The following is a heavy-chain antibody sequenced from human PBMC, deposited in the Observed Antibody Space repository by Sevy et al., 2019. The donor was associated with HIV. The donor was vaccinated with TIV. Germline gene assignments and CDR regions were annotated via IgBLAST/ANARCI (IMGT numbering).Heavy chain of an antibody. CDR1: GGTFSSYA. Sequence: ASVKVSCKASGGTFSSYAISWVRQAPGQGLEWMGGIIPIFGTANYAQKFQGRVTITADESTSTAYMELSSLRPEDTAVYYCAGAFYYYGSGSYYNDYYYYYMDVWGKGTTVTVSS. V-gene: IGHV1-69*13. J-gene: IGHJ6*03. CDR2: IIPIFGTA. CDR3: AGAFYYYGSGSYYNDYYYYYMDV. D-gene: IGHD3-10*01.